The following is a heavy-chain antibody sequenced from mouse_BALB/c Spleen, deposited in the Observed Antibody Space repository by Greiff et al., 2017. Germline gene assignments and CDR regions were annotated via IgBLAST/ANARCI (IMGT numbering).Heavy chain of an antibody. CDR2: ISSGGGST. D-gene: IGHD2-4*01. CDR3: ARQDDYDGLFYAMDY. Sequence: EVNVVESGGGLVKPGGSLKLSCAASGFAFSSYDMSWVRQTPEKRLEWVAYISSGGGSTYYPDTVKGRFTISRDNAKNTLYLQMSSLKSEDTAMYYCARQDDYDGLFYAMDYWGQGTSVTVSS. V-gene: IGHV5-12-1*01. CDR1: GFAFSSYD. J-gene: IGHJ4*01.